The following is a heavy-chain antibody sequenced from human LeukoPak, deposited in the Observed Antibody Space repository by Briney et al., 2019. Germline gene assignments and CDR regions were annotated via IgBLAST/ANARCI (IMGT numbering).Heavy chain of an antibody. Sequence: GGSLRLSCAASGFTFSSYAMSWVRQAPGKGLEWVSAISGSGGSTYYADSVKGRFTISKDNSKNTLYLQMNSLRAEDTAVYYCAKVARSKTTVTTYFDYWGQGTLATVSS. J-gene: IGHJ4*02. CDR2: ISGSGGST. CDR1: GFTFSSYA. D-gene: IGHD4-11*01. V-gene: IGHV3-23*01. CDR3: AKVARSKTTVTTYFDY.